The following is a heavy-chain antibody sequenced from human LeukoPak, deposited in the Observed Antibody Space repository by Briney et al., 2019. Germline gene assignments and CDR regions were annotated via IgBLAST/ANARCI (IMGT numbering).Heavy chain of an antibody. CDR3: ARERDGYNFGLAFDY. D-gene: IGHD5-24*01. V-gene: IGHV1-69*13. CDR2: IIPIFGTA. CDR1: GGTFSSYA. Sequence: ASVKVSCKASGGTFSSYAISWVRQAHGQGLEWMGGIIPIFGTANYAQKFQGRVTITADESTSTAYMELSSLRSEDTAVYHCARERDGYNFGLAFDYWGQGTLVTVSS. J-gene: IGHJ4*02.